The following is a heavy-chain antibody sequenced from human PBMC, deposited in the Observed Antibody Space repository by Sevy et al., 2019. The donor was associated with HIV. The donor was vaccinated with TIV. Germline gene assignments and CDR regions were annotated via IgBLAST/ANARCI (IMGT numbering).Heavy chain of an antibody. D-gene: IGHD1-1*01. Sequence: GGSLRLSCAASGFTFRSFSMHWVRQAPGKWLEWVTTVSYDGSNTYYADSAKGRFAVFRDNSRNLLNLQMNNLRPEDTAVYYCALERLSSDVAEYFQNWGQGTPVTVSS. J-gene: IGHJ1*01. CDR1: GFTFRSFS. CDR3: ALERLSSDVAEYFQN. CDR2: VSYDGSNT. V-gene: IGHV3-30*09.